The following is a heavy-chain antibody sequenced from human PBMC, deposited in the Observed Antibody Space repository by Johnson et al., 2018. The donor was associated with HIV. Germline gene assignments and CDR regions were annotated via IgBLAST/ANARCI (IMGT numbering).Heavy chain of an antibody. D-gene: IGHD6-19*01. V-gene: IGHV3-30*02. J-gene: IGHJ3*02. CDR2: IRYDGSNK. CDR3: AKARSSGQGACDI. Sequence: QVQLVESGGGVVQPGRSLRLSCAASGFTFSSYAMHWVRQAPGKGLEWVAFIRYDGSNKYYADSVKGRFTISRDNSENTLYLQMNSLRAEDTAVYYCAKARSSGQGACDIWGQGTLVTVSS. CDR1: GFTFSSYA.